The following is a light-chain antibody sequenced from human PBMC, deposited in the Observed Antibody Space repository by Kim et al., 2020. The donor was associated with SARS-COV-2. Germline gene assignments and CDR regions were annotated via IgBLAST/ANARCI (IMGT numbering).Light chain of an antibody. CDR2: DVT. CDR3: SSYTSSSTVV. Sequence: QSALTQPASVSGSPGQSITISCAGTRSDVGGYNYVSWYQQHPGKAPKLMIYDVTNRPSGVSNRFSGSKSGNTASLTISGLQAEDEVDYYCSSYTSSSTVVFGGGTQLTVL. V-gene: IGLV2-14*03. J-gene: IGLJ2*01. CDR1: RSDVGGYNY.